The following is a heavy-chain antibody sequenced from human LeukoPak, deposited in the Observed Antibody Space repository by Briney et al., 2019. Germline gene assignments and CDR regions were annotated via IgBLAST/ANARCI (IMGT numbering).Heavy chain of an antibody. CDR1: GGSISSSSYY. Sequence: SETLSLTCTVSGGSISSSSYYWGWIRQPPGKGLEWIGNIYYSGSTYYNPSLKSRVTISVDTSKNQFSLKLSSVTAADTAVYYCARIYSSSWYVDYWGQGTLVTVSS. V-gene: IGHV4-39*07. CDR2: IYYSGST. D-gene: IGHD6-13*01. J-gene: IGHJ4*02. CDR3: ARIYSSSWYVDY.